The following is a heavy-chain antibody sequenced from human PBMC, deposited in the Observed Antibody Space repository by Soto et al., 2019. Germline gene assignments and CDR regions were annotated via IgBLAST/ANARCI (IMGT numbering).Heavy chain of an antibody. Sequence: QVQLVESGGGVVQPGGSLRLSCAGSGFTFSNSGMHWVRQASGKGLEWVAVLAYDGSEKYYADSVKGRFTISRDNSKNTLYLQMNSLRVEDTAVYYCVRFFDYYGMGVCGQGTTVTVSS. D-gene: IGHD3-3*01. CDR2: LAYDGSEK. V-gene: IGHV3-30*03. CDR3: VRFFDYYGMGV. CDR1: GFTFSNSG. J-gene: IGHJ6*02.